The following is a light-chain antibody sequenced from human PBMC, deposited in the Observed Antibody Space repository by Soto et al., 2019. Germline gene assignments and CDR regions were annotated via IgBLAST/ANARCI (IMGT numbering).Light chain of an antibody. V-gene: IGKV1-5*03. CDR3: QQYNSYSQT. CDR1: QTISNW. CDR2: KAS. Sequence: IQMTHSPSTLSASVGYRVTITFLASQTISNWLAWYQQKPGKAPKLLIYKASTLESGVPSRFSGSGSGTEFTLTISSLQPEDFATYYCQQYNSYSQTFGQGTKVDNK. J-gene: IGKJ1*01.